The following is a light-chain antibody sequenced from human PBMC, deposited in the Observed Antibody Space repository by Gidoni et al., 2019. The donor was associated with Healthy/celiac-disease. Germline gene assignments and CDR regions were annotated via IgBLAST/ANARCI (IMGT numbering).Light chain of an antibody. CDR3: QQYGSWIT. CDR1: QSVSSSY. Sequence: EIVLTQSPGTLSLSPGERATLSCRASQSVSSSYLAWYQQKPGQAPRLLIYGASSRATGIPDRFSGSGSGTDFTLTISRLEPKDFAVYYCQQYGSWITFGQGTRLEIK. J-gene: IGKJ5*01. V-gene: IGKV3-20*01. CDR2: GAS.